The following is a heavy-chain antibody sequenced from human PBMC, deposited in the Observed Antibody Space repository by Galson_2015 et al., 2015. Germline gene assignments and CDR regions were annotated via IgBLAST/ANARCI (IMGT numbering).Heavy chain of an antibody. V-gene: IGHV3-30-3*01. CDR1: GFTFSSYA. CDR3: ARDQLFHYYDSSGYLDY. Sequence: SLRLSCAASGFTFSSYAMHWVRQAPGKGLEWVAVISYDGSNKYYADSVKGRFTISRDNSKNTLYLQMNSLRAEDTAVYYCARDQLFHYYDSSGYLDYWGQGTLVTVSS. J-gene: IGHJ4*02. D-gene: IGHD3-22*01. CDR2: ISYDGSNK.